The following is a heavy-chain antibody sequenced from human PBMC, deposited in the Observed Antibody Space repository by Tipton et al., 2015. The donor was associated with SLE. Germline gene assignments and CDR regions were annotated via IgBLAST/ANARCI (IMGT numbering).Heavy chain of an antibody. D-gene: IGHD1-26*01. CDR3: ARVVPQWAMAFDI. Sequence: SLRLSCAASGFTFSSYWMHWVRQAPGKGLEYVSAISSNGGSTYYADSVKGRFTISRDNSKNTLYLQMSSLRAEDTAVYYCARVVPQWAMAFDIWGQGTMVTVSS. V-gene: IGHV3-64D*06. CDR2: ISSNGGST. CDR1: GFTFSSYW. J-gene: IGHJ3*02.